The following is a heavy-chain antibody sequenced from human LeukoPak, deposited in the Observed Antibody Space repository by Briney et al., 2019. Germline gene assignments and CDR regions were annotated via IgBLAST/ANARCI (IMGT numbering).Heavy chain of an antibody. CDR1: GYTLTRYY. J-gene: IGHJ4*02. D-gene: IGHD6-19*01. CDR2: INPNGGGS. CDR3: AREIMAGTDY. V-gene: IGHV1-2*02. Sequence: GASVKVSCKASGYTLTRYYMHWVGQAPGQGRGWMGWINPNGGGSNYAQKFQGRVTMTRDTSISTAYMELSRLRSDDTAVYYCAREIMAGTDYWGQGTLVTVSS.